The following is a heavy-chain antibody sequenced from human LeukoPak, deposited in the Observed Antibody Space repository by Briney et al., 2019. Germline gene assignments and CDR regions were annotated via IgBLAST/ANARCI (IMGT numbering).Heavy chain of an antibody. V-gene: IGHV1-2*02. J-gene: IGHJ6*03. CDR3: ARPSSSWYPDYYYYMDV. CDR1: GYTFTGFY. D-gene: IGHD6-13*01. Sequence: GASVKVSCKASGYTFTGFYIHWVRQAPGQGPEWMGWINPNSGGTNYAQKFQGRVTMTRDTSISTAYMELSRLRSDDTAVYYCARPSSSWYPDYYYYMDVWGKGTTVTVSS. CDR2: INPNSGGT.